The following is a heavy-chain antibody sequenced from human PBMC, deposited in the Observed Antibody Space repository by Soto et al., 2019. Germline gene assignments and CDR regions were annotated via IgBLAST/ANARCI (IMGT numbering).Heavy chain of an antibody. J-gene: IGHJ5*02. CDR1: GDSVSSNSAA. D-gene: IGHD6-19*01. V-gene: IGHV6-1*01. CDR2: TYHRSRWYN. CDR3: ARAKFGSGWYVYWFDP. Sequence: SPSLSLTCAISGDSVSSNSAAWNWIRQSPSRGLEWLGRTYHRSRWYNDYAISVKSRITIKPDTSKNQFSLQLNSVTPEDTAVYYCARAKFGSGWYVYWFDPWGQGTLVTVSS.